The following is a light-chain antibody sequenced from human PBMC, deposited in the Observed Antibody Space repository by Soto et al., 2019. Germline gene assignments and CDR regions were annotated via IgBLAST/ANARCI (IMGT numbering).Light chain of an antibody. V-gene: IGKV1-39*01. CDR1: QSISSY. CDR2: AAP. Sequence: DIQMTQSPSSLSASVGDRVTITCRASQSISSYLNWYQQKPGKAPKLLIYAAPSLQSGVPSRFSGSGSGTDLTLTISSLQPEDFATYFCQQSYSTPLTFGGGTKVEIK. J-gene: IGKJ4*01. CDR3: QQSYSTPLT.